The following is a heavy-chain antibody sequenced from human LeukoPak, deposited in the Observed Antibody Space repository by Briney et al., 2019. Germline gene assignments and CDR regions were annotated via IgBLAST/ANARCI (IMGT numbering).Heavy chain of an antibody. CDR3: AKGSSGYFADL. Sequence: PGGSLRLSCAASGFTFNNYGLICVRQAPGKGLEWVAAISNDGGGTMYGGFVEGRFTISRDNSKNTLFLQMNSLRAEDTALYYCAKGSSGYFADLWGQGTLVTVSS. CDR1: GFTFNNYG. CDR2: ISNDGGGT. J-gene: IGHJ5*02. V-gene: IGHV3-23*02. D-gene: IGHD3-22*01.